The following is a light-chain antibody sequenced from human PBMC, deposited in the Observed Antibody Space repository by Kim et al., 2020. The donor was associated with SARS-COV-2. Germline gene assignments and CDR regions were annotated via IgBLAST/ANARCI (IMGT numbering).Light chain of an antibody. CDR1: SSNIGSNT. CDR3: AAWDDSLNGWV. Sequence: ELTQPPSASGTPGQRVTIACSGSSSNIGSNTVNWYQQLPGTAPKLLVFSNDQRPSGVPDRFSGSKSGTSASLAISGLQSDDESDYYCAAWDDSLNGWVFGGGTKLTVL. V-gene: IGLV1-44*01. CDR2: SND. J-gene: IGLJ3*02.